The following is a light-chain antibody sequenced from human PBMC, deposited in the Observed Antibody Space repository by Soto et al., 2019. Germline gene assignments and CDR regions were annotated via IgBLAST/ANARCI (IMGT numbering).Light chain of an antibody. Sequence: DIQMTQSPSFVSASVGDRVTIACRASQDINSWLAWYQQKPGKAPKLLIYAASRLQSGVPSRFSGSGSGTEFTLTISSLQPEDFATYYCQQANNFPHTFGGGTKVEIK. CDR2: AAS. V-gene: IGKV1D-12*01. CDR1: QDINSW. J-gene: IGKJ4*01. CDR3: QQANNFPHT.